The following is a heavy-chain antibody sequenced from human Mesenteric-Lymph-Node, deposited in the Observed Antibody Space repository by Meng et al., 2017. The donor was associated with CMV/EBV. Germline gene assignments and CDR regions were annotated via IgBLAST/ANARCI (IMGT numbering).Heavy chain of an antibody. CDR2: INHSGVP. CDR1: GWSFSGYY. D-gene: IGHD2-15*01. J-gene: IGHJ4*02. CDR3: ARGSDIPVNNY. V-gene: IGHV4-34*01. Sequence: QVQLQQWGSGRLKPSEALTLTCAVYGWSFSGYYWSWIRQPPGKGLEWIVEINHSGVPNYNPSLKSRVTISLDRSKYQFSLKLSSVTAEDTAVYYCARGSDIPVNNYWGQGTLVTVSS.